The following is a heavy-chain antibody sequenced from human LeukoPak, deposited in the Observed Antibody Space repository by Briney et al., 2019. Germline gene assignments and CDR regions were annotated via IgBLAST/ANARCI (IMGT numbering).Heavy chain of an antibody. D-gene: IGHD3/OR15-3a*01. V-gene: IGHV1-69*13. Sequence: ASVKVSCKASGGTFSSYAISWVRQAPGQGLEWMGGIIPIFGTANYAQKFQGRVTITADESTSTAYMELSSLRSEDTAVYYCAKGLDLSRFDYWAREPWSPSPQ. CDR3: AKGLDLSRFDY. CDR1: GGTFSSYA. J-gene: IGHJ4*02. CDR2: IIPIFGTA.